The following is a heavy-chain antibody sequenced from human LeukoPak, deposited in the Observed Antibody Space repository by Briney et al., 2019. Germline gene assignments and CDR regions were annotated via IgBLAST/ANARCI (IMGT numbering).Heavy chain of an antibody. CDR2: ISYDGSNK. D-gene: IGHD5-12*01. J-gene: IGHJ4*02. CDR3: ARDNGYCGYDVPDY. Sequence: PGGSLRLSCAASGFTLSSYVMHWVRKAPGKGLEWVAVISYDGSNKYYADSVKGRFTISRDNSKNTLYLQMNSLRAEDTAVYYCARDNGYCGYDVPDYWGQGTLVTVSS. V-gene: IGHV3-30*03. CDR1: GFTLSSYV.